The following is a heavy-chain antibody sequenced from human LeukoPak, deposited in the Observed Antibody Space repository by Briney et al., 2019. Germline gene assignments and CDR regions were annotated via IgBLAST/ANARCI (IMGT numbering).Heavy chain of an antibody. CDR1: GFTFSSYW. CDR3: ASAVSGYLSFDY. CDR2: IKQDGSEK. D-gene: IGHD1-1*01. Sequence: GGSLRLSCAASGFTFSSYWMSWVRQAPGKGPEWVANIKQDGSEKYYVDSVKGRFTISRDNAKNSLYLQMNSLRAEDTAVYYCASAVSGYLSFDYWGQGTLVTVSS. J-gene: IGHJ4*02. V-gene: IGHV3-7*01.